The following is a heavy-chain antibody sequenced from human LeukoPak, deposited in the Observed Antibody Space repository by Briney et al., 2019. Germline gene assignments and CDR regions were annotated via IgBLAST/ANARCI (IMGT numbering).Heavy chain of an antibody. V-gene: IGHV1-2*02. D-gene: IGHD1-26*01. CDR3: ARARGSNSNYYYMDV. CDR1: GYTFTGYH. J-gene: IGHJ6*03. CDR2: FIPGSGGS. Sequence: ASVKVSCKASGYTFTGYHMHWVRQAPGQGLEWMGRFIPGSGGSNFAQKFQGRVITTRDTSISTAYMELTRPTSDDTAVYYCARARGSNSNYYYMDVWGTGTTVTVSS.